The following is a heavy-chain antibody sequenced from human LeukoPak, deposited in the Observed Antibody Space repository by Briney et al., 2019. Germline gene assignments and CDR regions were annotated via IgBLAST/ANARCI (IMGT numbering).Heavy chain of an antibody. CDR1: GFTFSSYA. CDR2: ISGSGGST. CDR3: AKTVGSGEYFDY. V-gene: IGHV3-23*01. J-gene: IGHJ4*02. Sequence: GGSLRLSCAASGFTFSSYAMSWVRQAPGKGLEWVSAISGSGGSTYYADSVKGRFTISRDNPKNTLYLQMNSLRAEDTAVYYCAKTVGSGEYFDYWGQGTLVTVSS. D-gene: IGHD3-10*01.